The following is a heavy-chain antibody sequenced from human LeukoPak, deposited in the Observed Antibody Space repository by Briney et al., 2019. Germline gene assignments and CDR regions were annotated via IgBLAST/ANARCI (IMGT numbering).Heavy chain of an antibody. CDR1: GYTFTGYY. V-gene: IGHV1-2*02. J-gene: IGHJ3*02. Sequence: ASVKVSCKASGYTFTGYYMHWVRQAPGQGLEWMGWINPNSGGTNYAQKFQGGVTMTRDTSISTAYMELSRLRSDDTAVYYCARSLAYCGGDCYYDAFDIWGQGTMVTVSS. CDR3: ARSLAYCGGDCYYDAFDI. D-gene: IGHD2-21*01. CDR2: INPNSGGT.